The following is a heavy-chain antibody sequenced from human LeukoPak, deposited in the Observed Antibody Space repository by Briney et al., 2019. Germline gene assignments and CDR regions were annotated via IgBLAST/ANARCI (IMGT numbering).Heavy chain of an antibody. Sequence: SETLSLTCTVSVGSISSHYWSWIRQPPGKGLEWIGYIYYSGSTNYNPSLKSRVTISVDTSKNQFSLKLSSVTAADTAVYYCARVKKYYDILTGYYHDAFDIWGQGTMVTVSS. J-gene: IGHJ3*02. CDR1: VGSISSHY. D-gene: IGHD3-9*01. V-gene: IGHV4-59*11. CDR2: IYYSGST. CDR3: ARVKKYYDILTGYYHDAFDI.